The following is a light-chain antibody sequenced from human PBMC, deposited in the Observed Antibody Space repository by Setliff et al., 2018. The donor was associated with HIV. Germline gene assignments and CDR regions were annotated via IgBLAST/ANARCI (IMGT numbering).Light chain of an antibody. V-gene: IGLV2-14*03. J-gene: IGLJ1*01. CDR3: SSYTSSSTFV. CDR2: DVS. Sequence: QSALTQPASVSGSPGQSITISCTGTSSDVGGYNYVSWYQQHPGKAPKLMIYDVSNRPSGVSNRFSGSKSGNAASLTISGSQAEDEADYYCSSYTSSSTFVFGTGTKVTVL. CDR1: SSDVGGYNY.